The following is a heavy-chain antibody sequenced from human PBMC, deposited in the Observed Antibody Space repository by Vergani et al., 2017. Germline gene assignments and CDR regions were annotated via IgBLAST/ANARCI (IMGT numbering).Heavy chain of an antibody. CDR2: IIPIFGIA. CDR3: ARDGDYYGSGKRNMFDY. Sequence: QLQLVQSGAEVKKPGSSLKFSCKASGSTFSSYAISWVRQAPGQGLDWMGGIIPIFGIANYAQKFQGRVTITADKSTSTAYMELSSLRSEDTAVYYCARDGDYYGSGKRNMFDYWGQGTLVTVS. CDR1: GSTFSSYA. V-gene: IGHV1-69*17. J-gene: IGHJ4*02. D-gene: IGHD3-10*01.